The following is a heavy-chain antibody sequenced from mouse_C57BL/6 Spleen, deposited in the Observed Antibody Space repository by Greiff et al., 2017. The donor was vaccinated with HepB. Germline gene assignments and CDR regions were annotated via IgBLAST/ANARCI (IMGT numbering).Heavy chain of an antibody. J-gene: IGHJ3*01. Sequence: VQLQQSGPELVKPGASVKIPCKASGYTFTDYNMDWVKQSHGKSLEWIGDINPNNGGTIYNQKFKGKATLTVDKSSSTAYMELRSLTSEDTAVYYCATLGEGFAYWGQGTLVTVSA. CDR3: ATLGEGFAY. CDR1: GYTFTDYN. D-gene: IGHD4-1*01. V-gene: IGHV1-18*01. CDR2: INPNNGGT.